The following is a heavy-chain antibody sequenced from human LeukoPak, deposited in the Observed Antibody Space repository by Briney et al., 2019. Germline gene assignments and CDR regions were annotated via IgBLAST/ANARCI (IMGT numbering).Heavy chain of an antibody. Sequence: PGGSLRLSCAASGFTFSSYAMSWVRQAPGKGLEWVAVISYDGSNKYYADSVKGRFTISRDNSKNTLYLQMNSLRAEDTAVYYCARDSGSYIERYYFDYWGQGTLVTVSS. D-gene: IGHD1-26*01. J-gene: IGHJ4*02. CDR2: ISYDGSNK. CDR3: ARDSGSYIERYYFDY. V-gene: IGHV3-30-3*01. CDR1: GFTFSSYA.